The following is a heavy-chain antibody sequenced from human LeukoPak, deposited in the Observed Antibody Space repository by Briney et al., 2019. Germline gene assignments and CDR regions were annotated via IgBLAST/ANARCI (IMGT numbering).Heavy chain of an antibody. D-gene: IGHD3-22*01. CDR1: GDSVSSNSTA. J-gene: IGHJ4*02. CDR2: TYYRSNWYN. CDR3: ARELDSSGYYYPDY. Sequence: SQTLSLTCAISGDSVSSNSTAWNWIRQSPSRGLEWLRRTYYRSNWYNDYTGSLKGRITINPDTSKNQFSLQLNSVTPEDTAVYYCARELDSSGYYYPDYWGQGTLVTVSS. V-gene: IGHV6-1*01.